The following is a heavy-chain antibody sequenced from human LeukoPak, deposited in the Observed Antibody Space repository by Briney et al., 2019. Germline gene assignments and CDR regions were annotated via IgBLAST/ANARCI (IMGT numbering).Heavy chain of an antibody. CDR2: IRDDGSKD. CDR3: VKGGSSSHNWFDP. Sequence: GGSLRLSCAAPGFTFRDFGMHWVRQAPGKGLEWVAFIRDDGSKDYYPDSVKGRFTISRDNSRTTLYPQMHSLRIEDTAEYYCVKGGSSSHNWFDPWGQGILVTVSS. D-gene: IGHD6-13*01. V-gene: IGHV3-30*02. CDR1: GFTFRDFG. J-gene: IGHJ5*02.